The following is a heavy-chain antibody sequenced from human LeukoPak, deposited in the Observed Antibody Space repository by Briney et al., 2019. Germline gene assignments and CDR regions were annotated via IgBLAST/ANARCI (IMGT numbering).Heavy chain of an antibody. J-gene: IGHJ3*02. CDR1: GGSISSSSYY. CDR2: IYYSGST. Sequence: SETLSLTCTVSGGSISSSSYYWGWIRQPPGKGLEWIGSIYYSGSTYYNPSLKSRVTISVDTSKNQFSLKMSSVTAADTAVYFCARARNYYDSSDYYYEGDAFDIWGQGTMVTVSS. V-gene: IGHV4-39*07. D-gene: IGHD3-22*01. CDR3: ARARNYYDSSDYYYEGDAFDI.